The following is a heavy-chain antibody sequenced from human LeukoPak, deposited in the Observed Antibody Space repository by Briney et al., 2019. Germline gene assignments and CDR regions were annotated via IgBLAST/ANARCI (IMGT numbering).Heavy chain of an antibody. CDR1: GFTFSSYA. CDR3: AKRGDQSHFDY. V-gene: IGHV3-23*01. CDR2: ISVSGNT. Sequence: TGGSLRLSCAASGFTFSSYAMRWVRQAPGKALEWVSAISVSGNTYYADSVKGRFTISRDNSKNTLYLQMSSLRAEDTAVYYCAKRGDQSHFDYWGQGTLVTVSS. D-gene: IGHD4-17*01. J-gene: IGHJ4*02.